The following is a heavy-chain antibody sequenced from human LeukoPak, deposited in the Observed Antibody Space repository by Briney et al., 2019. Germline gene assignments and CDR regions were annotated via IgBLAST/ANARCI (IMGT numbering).Heavy chain of an antibody. D-gene: IGHD3-9*01. CDR2: ISSSSSYI. CDR1: GFTFSSYS. V-gene: IGHV3-21*01. CDR3: ASGGDILTGYYLFDY. Sequence: GGSLRLSCAASGFTFSSYSMNWVRQAPGKGLEWVSSISSSSSYIYYADSVKGRFTISRDNAKNSLYLQMNSLRAEDTAVYYCASGGDILTGYYLFDYWGQGTLVTVSS. J-gene: IGHJ4*02.